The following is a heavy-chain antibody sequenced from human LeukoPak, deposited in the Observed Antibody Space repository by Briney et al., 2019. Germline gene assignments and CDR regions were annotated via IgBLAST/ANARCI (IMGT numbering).Heavy chain of an antibody. CDR1: GYTLTELS. Sequence: VASVKVSCKVSGYTLTELSMHWVRQAPGKGLEWMGGFDPEDGETIYAQKFQGRVTMTEDTSTDTAYMELSSLRSEDTAVYYCARVAGGRYCSSTSCYMRGWFDPWGQGTLVTVSS. CDR2: FDPEDGET. V-gene: IGHV1-24*01. CDR3: ARVAGGRYCSSTSCYMRGWFDP. D-gene: IGHD2-2*02. J-gene: IGHJ5*02.